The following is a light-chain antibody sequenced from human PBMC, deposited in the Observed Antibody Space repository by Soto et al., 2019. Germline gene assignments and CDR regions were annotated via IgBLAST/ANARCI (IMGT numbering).Light chain of an antibody. CDR3: QNLNSYPLT. CDR1: QGITSY. J-gene: IGKJ4*01. CDR2: TAS. V-gene: IGKV1-9*01. Sequence: IHLTQSPSFLFASLGDRVTIPCRASQGITSYLAWYQQKPGKAPKLLIYTASTLQSGVPSRFSGSGSGTEFTLTISSLQPEDFATYYCQNLNSYPLTFGGGTKVEIK.